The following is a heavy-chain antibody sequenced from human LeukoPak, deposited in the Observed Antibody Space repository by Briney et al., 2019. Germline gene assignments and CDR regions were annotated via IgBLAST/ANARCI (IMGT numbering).Heavy chain of an antibody. D-gene: IGHD6-13*01. V-gene: IGHV4-59*01. CDR1: GGSISSYY. J-gene: IGHJ4*02. CDR2: IYYSGST. CDR3: AKDLIAAAGTCSY. Sequence: SETLSLTCTVSGGSISSYYWSWFRQPPAKGLEWIGYIYYSGSTNYNPSLKSRVTISVDTSKNQFSLKLSSVTAADTAVYYCAKDLIAAAGTCSYWGEGTLVTVSS.